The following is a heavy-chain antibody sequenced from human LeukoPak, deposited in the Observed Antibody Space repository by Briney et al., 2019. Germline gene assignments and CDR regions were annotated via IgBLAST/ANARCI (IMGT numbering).Heavy chain of an antibody. V-gene: IGHV3-23*01. D-gene: IGHD1-26*01. CDR1: GFTFSSYA. J-gene: IGHJ4*02. Sequence: GGSLRPSCAASGFTFSSYAMTWVRQAPGKGLEWVSAISGSGTSTYYADSVKGRFTISRDNSKNTLYLQMNSLRAEDTAVYYCAKRDSGSHYVDYWGQGTLVTVSS. CDR3: AKRDSGSHYVDY. CDR2: ISGSGTST.